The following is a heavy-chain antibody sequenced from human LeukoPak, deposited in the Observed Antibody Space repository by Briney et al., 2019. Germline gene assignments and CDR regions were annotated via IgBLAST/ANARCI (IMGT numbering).Heavy chain of an antibody. D-gene: IGHD3-10*01. CDR2: XSGNNENR. Sequence: ASVKVSCKASDDTFTPYGVTWVRQAPGQGLEXXXXXSGNNENRHFAPKFQARVTTTRDRSTSTAYMELRSLKSEDTAVYYCAMRGSGSFYRDYFDLWGQGTLVTVSS. J-gene: IGHJ4*02. CDR1: DDTFTPYG. V-gene: IGHV1-18*01. CDR3: AMRGSGSFYRDYFDL.